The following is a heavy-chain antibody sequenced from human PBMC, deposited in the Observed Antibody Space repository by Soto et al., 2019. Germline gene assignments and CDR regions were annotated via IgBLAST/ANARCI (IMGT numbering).Heavy chain of an antibody. CDR2: ISGSGGST. Sequence: GGSLRLSCAASGFTFSSYAMSWVRQAPGKGLEWVSAISGSGGSTYYADSVKGRFTISRDNSKNTLYLQMNSLRAEDTAVYYCAKDIDSSGYHQGAFDIWGQGTMVTVSS. CDR3: AKDIDSSGYHQGAFDI. V-gene: IGHV3-23*01. J-gene: IGHJ3*02. CDR1: GFTFSSYA. D-gene: IGHD3-22*01.